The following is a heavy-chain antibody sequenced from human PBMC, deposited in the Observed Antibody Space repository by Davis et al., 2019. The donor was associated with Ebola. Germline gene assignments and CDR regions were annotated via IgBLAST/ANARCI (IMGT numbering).Heavy chain of an antibody. CDR3: AREDIVLIHGWFDP. Sequence: AASVKVSCKASGYTFTDYYMHWVRQAPGQGLEWMGWVNPNSGDTHYAPKFQGRVTMTRDTSISTAYMELTRLTSDDTAVYYCAREDIVLIHGWFDPWGQGTLVTISS. CDR1: GYTFTDYY. CDR2: VNPNSGDT. V-gene: IGHV1-2*02. J-gene: IGHJ5*02. D-gene: IGHD2-8*01.